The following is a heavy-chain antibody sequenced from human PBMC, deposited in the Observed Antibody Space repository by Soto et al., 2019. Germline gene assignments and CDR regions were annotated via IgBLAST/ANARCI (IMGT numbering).Heavy chain of an antibody. V-gene: IGHV4-4*02. J-gene: IGHJ6*03. Sequence: SETLSLTCAVSSGSISSSNWWSWVRQPPGKGLEWIGEIYHSGSTNYNPSLKSRVTISVDKSKNQFSLKLSSVTAADTAVYYCARARDYYDSSGYRYYYYMDVWGKGTTVTVSS. CDR2: IYHSGST. D-gene: IGHD3-22*01. CDR1: SGSISSSNW. CDR3: ARARDYYDSSGYRYYYYMDV.